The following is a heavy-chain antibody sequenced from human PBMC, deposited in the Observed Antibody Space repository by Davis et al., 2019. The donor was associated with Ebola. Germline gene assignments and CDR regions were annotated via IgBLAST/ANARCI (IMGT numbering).Heavy chain of an antibody. J-gene: IGHJ4*02. CDR1: GFTFSSYA. CDR2: ISYDGNNK. Sequence: GESLKISCAASGFTFSSYAMHWVRQAPGKGLEWVAVISYDGNNKYYAGSVKGRFTISRDNSKNTLYLQMNSLRAEDTAVYYCGRGGIAVEYRYYFDYWGQGTLVTVSS. V-gene: IGHV3-30-3*01. CDR3: GRGGIAVEYRYYFDY. D-gene: IGHD6-19*01.